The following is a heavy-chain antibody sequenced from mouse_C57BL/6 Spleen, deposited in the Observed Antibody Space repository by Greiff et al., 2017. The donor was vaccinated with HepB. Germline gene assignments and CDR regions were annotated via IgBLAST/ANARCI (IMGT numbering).Heavy chain of an antibody. CDR2: ISYDGSN. V-gene: IGHV3-6*01. CDR3: ARDLGYYVYAMDY. CDR1: GYSITSGYY. J-gene: IGHJ4*01. D-gene: IGHD2-3*01. Sequence: EVKLQESGPGLVKPSQSLSLTCSVTGYSITSGYYWNWIRQFPGNKLEWMGYISYDGSNNYNPSLKNRISITRDTSKNQFFLKLNSVTTEDTATYYCARDLGYYVYAMDYWGQGTSVTVSS.